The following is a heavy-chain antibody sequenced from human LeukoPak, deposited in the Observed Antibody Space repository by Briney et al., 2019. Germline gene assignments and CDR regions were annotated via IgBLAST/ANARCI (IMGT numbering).Heavy chain of an antibody. CDR2: INHSGST. J-gene: IGHJ3*02. Sequence: SETLSLTCAVYGGSFSGYYWSWIRQPPGRGLEWIGEINHSGSTNYNPSLKSRVTISVDTSKNQFSLKLSSVTAADTAVYYCARAGITIFGVVIMDAFDIWGQGTMVTVSS. D-gene: IGHD3-3*01. CDR3: ARAGITIFGVVIMDAFDI. V-gene: IGHV4-34*01. CDR1: GGSFSGYY.